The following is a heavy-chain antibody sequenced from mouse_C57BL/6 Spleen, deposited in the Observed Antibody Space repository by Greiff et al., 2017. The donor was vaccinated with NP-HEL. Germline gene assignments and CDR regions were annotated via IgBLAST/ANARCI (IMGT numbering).Heavy chain of an antibody. D-gene: IGHD1-1*01. J-gene: IGHJ4*01. CDR3: ARNIYYYGSSYAMDY. V-gene: IGHV2-9-1*01. CDR1: GFSLTSYA. Sequence: VMLVESGPGLVAPSQSLSITCTVSGFSLTSYAISWVRQPPGKGLEWLGVIWTGGGTNYNSALKSRLSISKDNSKSQVFLKMNSLQTDDTARYYCARNIYYYGSSYAMDYWGQGTSVTVSS. CDR2: IWTGGGT.